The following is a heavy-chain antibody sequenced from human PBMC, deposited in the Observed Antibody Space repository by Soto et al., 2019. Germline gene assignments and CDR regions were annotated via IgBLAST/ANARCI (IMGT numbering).Heavy chain of an antibody. V-gene: IGHV5-51*01. CDR3: ARPTSAVAGDYYGMDV. CDR2: IYPGDSDT. CDR1: GYSFTSYW. J-gene: IGHJ6*02. Sequence: GESLKISCKGSGYSFTSYWIGWVRQMPGKGLEWMGIIYPGDSDTRYSPSFQGQVTISADKSISTAYLQWSSLKASDTAMYYCARPTSAVAGDYYGMDVWGQGTTVTVSS. D-gene: IGHD6-19*01.